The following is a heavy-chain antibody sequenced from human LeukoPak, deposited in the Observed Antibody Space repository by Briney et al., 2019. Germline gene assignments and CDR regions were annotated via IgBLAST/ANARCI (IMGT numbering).Heavy chain of an antibody. CDR3: AASAAAGSWSDY. CDR1: GGSISSYY. CDR2: IYYSGST. Sequence: SETLSLTCTVSGGSISSYYWSWIRQPPGKGLEWIGYIYYSGSTNYNPSLKSRVTVSVDTSKNQFSLKLSSVTAADTAVYYCAASAAAGSWSDYWGQGTLVTVSS. D-gene: IGHD6-13*01. J-gene: IGHJ4*02. V-gene: IGHV4-59*01.